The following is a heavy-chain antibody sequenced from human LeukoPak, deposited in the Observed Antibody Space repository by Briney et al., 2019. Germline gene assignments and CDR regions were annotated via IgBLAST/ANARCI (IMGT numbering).Heavy chain of an antibody. D-gene: IGHD3-22*01. V-gene: IGHV3-9*01. J-gene: IGHJ4*02. Sequence: GGSLRLSCAASGFTFDDYAMHWVRQAPGKGLEWVSGISWNSGSIGYVDSVKGRFTISRDNAKNSLYLQMNSLRAEDTALYYCAKDYYDSSGYYLDYWGQGTLVTVSS. CDR1: GFTFDDYA. CDR3: AKDYYDSSGYYLDY. CDR2: ISWNSGSI.